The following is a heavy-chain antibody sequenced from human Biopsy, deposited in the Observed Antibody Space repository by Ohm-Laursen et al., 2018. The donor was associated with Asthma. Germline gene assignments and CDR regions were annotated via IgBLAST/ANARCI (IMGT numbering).Heavy chain of an antibody. J-gene: IGHJ4*02. D-gene: IGHD2-2*01. V-gene: IGHV1-69*13. Sequence: PSVTVSCKSLGGTFNTYVIGWVRQAPGPGLEWMGGINSVFGTTTYPQKFQDRVTITADDSTSTVYMELSSLRSEDTAVYYCARKAGSCISRTCYSLDFWGQGTLVTVSS. CDR3: ARKAGSCISRTCYSLDF. CDR2: INSVFGTT. CDR1: GGTFNTYV.